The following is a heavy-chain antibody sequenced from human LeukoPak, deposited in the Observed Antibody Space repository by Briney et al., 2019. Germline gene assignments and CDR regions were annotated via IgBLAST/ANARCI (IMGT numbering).Heavy chain of an antibody. D-gene: IGHD5-18*01. V-gene: IGHV3-30*04. Sequence: GGSLRLSCAASGFTFSSYAMHWVRQAPGKGLEWVAVISYDGSNKYYADSVKGRFTISRDNSKNTLYLQMNSLRAEDTAVYYCASQIIGGYSYGYDYWGQGTLVTVSS. CDR3: ASQIIGGYSYGYDY. CDR2: ISYDGSNK. J-gene: IGHJ4*02. CDR1: GFTFSSYA.